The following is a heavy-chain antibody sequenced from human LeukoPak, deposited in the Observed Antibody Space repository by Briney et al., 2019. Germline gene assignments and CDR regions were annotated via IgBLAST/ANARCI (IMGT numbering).Heavy chain of an antibody. V-gene: IGHV3-23*01. J-gene: IGHJ4*02. CDR2: ISSSGAGT. D-gene: IGHD5-12*01. CDR3: AKEGRGYSAYNDY. Sequence: GGSLRLSCAASGFTFNSYGLTWVRQAPGKGLEWVSAISSSGAGTYYADSVKGRFTISRDNSRNTVYPQMHSLRAEDTAVYYCAKEGRGYSAYNDYWGQGALVTVSS. CDR1: GFTFNSYG.